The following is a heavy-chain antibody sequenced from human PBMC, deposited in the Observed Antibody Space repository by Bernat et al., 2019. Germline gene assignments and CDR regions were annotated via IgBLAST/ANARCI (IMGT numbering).Heavy chain of an antibody. Sequence: QLQLQESGPGLVKPSETLSLTCTVSGASISSSNYYWGWIRQPPGKGLEWIGSIYYSGSTYYNPPLKSRVTISVDTSRNQFSLKMSSATAADAALYYRARHADTDPHVTAFDIWGQGTMVTVSS. CDR2: IYYSGST. J-gene: IGHJ3*02. CDR3: ARHADTDPHVTAFDI. CDR1: GASISSSNYY. V-gene: IGHV4-39*01.